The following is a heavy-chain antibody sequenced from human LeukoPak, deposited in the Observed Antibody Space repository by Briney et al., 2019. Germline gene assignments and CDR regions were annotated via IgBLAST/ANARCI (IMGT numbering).Heavy chain of an antibody. V-gene: IGHV4-34*01. CDR2: INHSGYT. CDR1: GVSFDDYY. CDR3: TRMTTGHDY. J-gene: IGHJ4*02. D-gene: IGHD4-17*01. Sequence: SEALSLTCAVSGVSFDDYYWSWVRQTPGKGLEWIGEINHSGYTNDNPSLKSRVTLSIDTSRKQFSLNLRSVTVADAGTYYCTRMTTGHDYWGQGTLVTVSS.